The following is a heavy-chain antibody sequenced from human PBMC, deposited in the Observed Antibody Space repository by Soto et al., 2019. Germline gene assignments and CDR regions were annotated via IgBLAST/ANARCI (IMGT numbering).Heavy chain of an antibody. CDR2: ISGSGTTT. J-gene: IGHJ4*02. V-gene: IGHV3-23*01. D-gene: IGHD6-25*01. Sequence: GGSLRLSCAASGFTFSNYAMGWVRQAPGEGLEWVSAISGSGTTTYTADYVKGRFTISRDNSENTLYLHTNSLRAEDTAIYYCTKFFVETGDSSGWPWSFHYWGLGTLVTVSS. CDR1: GFTFSNYA. CDR3: TKFFVETGDSSGWPWSFHY.